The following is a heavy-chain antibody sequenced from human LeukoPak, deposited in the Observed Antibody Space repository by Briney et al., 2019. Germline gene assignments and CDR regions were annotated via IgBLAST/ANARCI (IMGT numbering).Heavy chain of an antibody. CDR2: INAGNGNT. D-gene: IGHD4-11*01. V-gene: IGHV1-3*03. Sequence: GASVKVSCKASGYTFTSYAMHWVRQAPGQRLEWMGWINAGNGNTKYSQEFQGRVTITRDTSASTAYMELSSLRSEDMAVYYCARGVPSYSNYGNWFDPWGQGTLVTVSS. CDR3: ARGVPSYSNYGNWFDP. CDR1: GYTFTSYA. J-gene: IGHJ5*02.